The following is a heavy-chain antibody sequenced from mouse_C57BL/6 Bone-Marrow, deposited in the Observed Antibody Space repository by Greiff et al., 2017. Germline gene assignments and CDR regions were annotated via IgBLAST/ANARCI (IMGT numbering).Heavy chain of an antibody. Sequence: QVQLQQSGAELASPGASVTLSCKASGYTFTDHIMNWVKQRPGQGLEWIGRIYPGSGETNYNQKFMGKATFSVDRSSSPVYMVLNSLTSEDPAFYDCGRGSRECAMDDWGQGTSVTVSS. D-gene: IGHD1-1*01. CDR3: GRGSRECAMDD. V-gene: IGHV1-11*01. CDR2: IYPGSGET. CDR1: GYTFTDHI. J-gene: IGHJ4*01.